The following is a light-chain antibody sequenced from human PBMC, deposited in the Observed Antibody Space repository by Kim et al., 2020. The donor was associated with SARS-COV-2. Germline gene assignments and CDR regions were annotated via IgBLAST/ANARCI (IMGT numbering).Light chain of an antibody. V-gene: IGKV2-30*01. CDR1: QSLVYSDGNTY. CDR2: KVS. Sequence: DVVMTQSPLSLPVTLGQPASISCRSSQSLVYSDGNTYLNWFQQRPGQSPRRLIHKVSNRDSVVPDRFSGSGSGTDFTLKISRVEAEDVGVYYCMQGIHPITFGQGTRLEIK. J-gene: IGKJ5*01. CDR3: MQGIHPIT.